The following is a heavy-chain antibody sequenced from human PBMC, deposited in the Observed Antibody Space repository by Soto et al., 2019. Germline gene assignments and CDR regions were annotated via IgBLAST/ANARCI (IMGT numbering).Heavy chain of an antibody. CDR1: GGSVSGANYY. CDR2: RSHSGGT. J-gene: IGHJ3*02. D-gene: IGHD1-1*01. Sequence: QVQLQQWGAGLLKPSETLSRTCAVYGGSVSGANYYWSWIRQPPGKGLGWIGERSHSGGTHFNPSLKSRVTISVDTSTNQFSLKMSSVTAADTALYYCARVERGTATTVVDAFDIWGPGTMVTVSS. CDR3: ARVERGTATTVVDAFDI. V-gene: IGHV4-34*01.